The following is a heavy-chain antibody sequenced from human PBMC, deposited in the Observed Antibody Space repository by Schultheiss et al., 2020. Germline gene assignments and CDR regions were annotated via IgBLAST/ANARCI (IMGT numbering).Heavy chain of an antibody. CDR3: AGTKRWDSSGPDAFDI. D-gene: IGHD3-22*01. V-gene: IGHV5-51*01. Sequence: GESLKISCKGSGYSFSNYWIGWVRQMPGKGLEWMGIIYPGDSDTRYSPSFQGQVTISADKSISTAYLQWSSLKASDTAMYYCAGTKRWDSSGPDAFDIWGKGTMVTVSS. J-gene: IGHJ3*02. CDR1: GYSFSNYW. CDR2: IYPGDSDT.